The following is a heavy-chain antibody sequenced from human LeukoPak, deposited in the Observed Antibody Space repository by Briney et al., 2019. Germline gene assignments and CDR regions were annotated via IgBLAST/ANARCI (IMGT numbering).Heavy chain of an antibody. Sequence: GGSLRLSCAASGFTFSNFAMGWVRQAPGKGLVWLSTISPRGHRTYDADSVRGRFIISRDNSKNTFYLQLNSLRAEDTAVYYCAKVFCSSPRCFVPFDYWGQGTLVSVSS. CDR2: ISPRGHRT. D-gene: IGHD2-2*01. CDR3: AKVFCSSPRCFVPFDY. CDR1: GFTFSNFA. V-gene: IGHV3-23*01. J-gene: IGHJ4*02.